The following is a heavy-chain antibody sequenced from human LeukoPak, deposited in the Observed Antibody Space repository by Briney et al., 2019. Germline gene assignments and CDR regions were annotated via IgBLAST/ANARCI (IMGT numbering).Heavy chain of an antibody. V-gene: IGHV4-31*03. J-gene: IGHJ4*02. CDR1: GGSISSGGYY. D-gene: IGHD2-15*01. CDR3: ARRYCSGGSCYGYFDY. CDR2: IYYRGST. Sequence: SQTLSLTCTVSGGSISSGGYYWSWIRQHPGKGLEWIGYIYYRGSTYYNPSLKSRVTISVDTSKNQFSLKLSSVTAADTAVYYCARRYCSGGSCYGYFDYWGQGTLVTVSS.